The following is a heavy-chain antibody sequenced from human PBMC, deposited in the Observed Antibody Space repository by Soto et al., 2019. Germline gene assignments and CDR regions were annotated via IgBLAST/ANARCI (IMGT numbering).Heavy chain of an antibody. CDR3: ARGPPRGITYFDY. CDR1: GLSLNNRAMC. V-gene: IGHV2-5*08. D-gene: IGHD3-16*01. J-gene: IGHJ4*02. Sequence: CTFSGLSLNNRAMCVSWIRQPPGKALEWLALIFWDDDKRYSPSLKSRLTVTKDTSKNQVVLTMTNMDTVDTSTYYCARGPPRGITYFDYWGQGTLVPGFS. CDR2: IFWDDDK.